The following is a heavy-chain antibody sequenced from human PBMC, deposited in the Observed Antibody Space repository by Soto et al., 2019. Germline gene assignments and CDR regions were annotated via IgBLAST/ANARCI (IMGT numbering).Heavy chain of an antibody. Sequence: SETLSLTCTVSGGSISSYYWSWVRQPPGKGLEWIGYIYYSGSTNYNPSLNSRVTISVDTSKNQFSLKLSSVTSADTAVYYCASWTTVTTQRFDAIDIRGQGTMVTVSS. V-gene: IGHV4-59*01. J-gene: IGHJ3*02. CDR2: IYYSGST. D-gene: IGHD4-17*01. CDR1: GGSISSYY. CDR3: ASWTTVTTQRFDAIDI.